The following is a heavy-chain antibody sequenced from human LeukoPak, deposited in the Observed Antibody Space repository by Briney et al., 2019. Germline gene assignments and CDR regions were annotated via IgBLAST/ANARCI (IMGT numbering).Heavy chain of an antibody. J-gene: IGHJ4*02. CDR3: ARGVYIAAAQYGY. CDR1: GGSISIYY. Sequence: SETLSLTCTVSGGSISIYYWSWIRQPPGKGLEWIGYIYYSGTTNYNPSLKSRVTISVDTSKNQFSLKLSSVTAADTAVYYCARGVYIAAAQYGYWGQGTLVAVSS. V-gene: IGHV4-59*01. D-gene: IGHD6-13*01. CDR2: IYYSGTT.